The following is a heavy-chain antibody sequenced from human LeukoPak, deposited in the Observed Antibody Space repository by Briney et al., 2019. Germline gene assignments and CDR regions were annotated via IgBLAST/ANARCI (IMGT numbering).Heavy chain of an antibody. D-gene: IGHD5-18*01. J-gene: IGHJ4*02. Sequence: SETLSLTCTVSGGSISSSSYYWGWIRQPPGKGLEWIGSIYYSGSTYYNPSLKSRVTISVDKSKNQFSLKLSSVTAADTAVYYCARGVFVGTAMAFDYWGQGTLVTVSS. CDR3: ARGVFVGTAMAFDY. CDR2: IYYSGST. CDR1: GGSISSSSYY. V-gene: IGHV4-39*07.